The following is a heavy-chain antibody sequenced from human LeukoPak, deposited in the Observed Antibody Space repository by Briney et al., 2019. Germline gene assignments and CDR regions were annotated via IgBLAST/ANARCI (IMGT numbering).Heavy chain of an antibody. Sequence: GGSLRLSCAASGFTFSSYSMNWVRQAPGKGLEWVSFISSSRSYIYYADSVKGRFTISRGNAKNSLYLQMSSLRAEDTAMYYCARDRIAVAATETSFDYWGQGTLVTVSS. D-gene: IGHD6-19*01. CDR3: ARDRIAVAATETSFDY. CDR1: GFTFSSYS. CDR2: ISSSRSYI. J-gene: IGHJ4*02. V-gene: IGHV3-21*01.